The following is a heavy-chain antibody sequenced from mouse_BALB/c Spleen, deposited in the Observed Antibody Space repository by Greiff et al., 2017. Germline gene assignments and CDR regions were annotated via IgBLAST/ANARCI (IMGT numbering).Heavy chain of an antibody. CDR1: GFTFSSFG. D-gene: IGHD1-2*01. V-gene: IGHV5-17*02. J-gene: IGHJ4*01. CDR3: ARRGTTARYYAMDY. Sequence: EVHLVESGGGLVQPGGSRKLSCAASGFTFSSFGMHWVRQAPEKGLEWVAYISSGSSTIYYADTVKGRFTISRDNPKNTLFLQMTSLRSEDTAMYYCARRGTTARYYAMDYWGQGTSVTVSS. CDR2: ISSGSSTI.